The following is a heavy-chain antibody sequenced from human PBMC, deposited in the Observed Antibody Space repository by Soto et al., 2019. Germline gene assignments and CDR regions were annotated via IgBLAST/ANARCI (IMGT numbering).Heavy chain of an antibody. CDR2: ISSSSSYI. V-gene: IGHV3-21*01. Sequence: EVQLVESGGGLVKPGGSLRLSCAASGFTFSSYSMNWVRQAPGKGLEWVSSISSSSSYIYYADSVKGRFTISRDNAKNSLYLQMNSLRAEDTAVYYCASAEYSFDTSGWYHWGQGTRVTVSS. J-gene: IGHJ5*02. D-gene: IGHD3-22*01. CDR1: GFTFSSYS. CDR3: ASAEYSFDTSGWYH.